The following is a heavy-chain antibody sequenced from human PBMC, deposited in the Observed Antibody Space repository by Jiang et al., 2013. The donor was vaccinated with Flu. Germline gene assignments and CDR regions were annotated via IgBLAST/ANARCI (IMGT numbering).Heavy chain of an antibody. V-gene: IGHV4-39*01. J-gene: IGHJ4*02. D-gene: IGHD2-2*01. Sequence: GPGLVKPSETLSLTCTVSGDSISGSSYYWGWVRQPPGKGLEWIGSIYYSGSTHYNPSLKSRVTMSVDTSKNQFSLKLNSVTAADTAVYSCARLRVQNQYCIITSCYYFDYWGQGTLVTVSS. CDR3: ARLRVQNQYCIITSCYYFDY. CDR2: IYYSGST. CDR1: GDSISGSSYY.